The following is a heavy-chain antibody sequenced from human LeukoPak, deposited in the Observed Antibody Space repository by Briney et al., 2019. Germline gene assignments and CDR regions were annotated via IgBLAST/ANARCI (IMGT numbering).Heavy chain of an antibody. D-gene: IGHD3-22*01. CDR1: GGTFSSYA. Sequence: SVKVSCKASGGTFSSYAISWVRQAPGQGLEWMGGIIPIFGTANYAQKSQGRVTITTDESTSTAYMELSSLRSEDTAVYYCARGHDSSGYFVYWGQGTLVTVSS. CDR3: ARGHDSSGYFVY. CDR2: IIPIFGTA. J-gene: IGHJ4*02. V-gene: IGHV1-69*05.